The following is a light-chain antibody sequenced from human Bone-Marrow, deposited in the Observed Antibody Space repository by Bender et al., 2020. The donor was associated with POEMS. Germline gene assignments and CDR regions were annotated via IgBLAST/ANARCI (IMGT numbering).Light chain of an antibody. CDR2: SSH. V-gene: IGLV1-51*02. J-gene: IGLJ3*02. CDR3: GTWDSSLSAGV. Sequence: QSVLTQPPSASGTPGQRVTVPCSGSSSNIGAHAVNWYQHLPGTAPKLLIYSSHRRPSEVPDRFSGSKSGTSATLGITGLQTGDEADYYCGTWDSSLSAGVFGGGTKLTVL. CDR1: SSNIGAHA.